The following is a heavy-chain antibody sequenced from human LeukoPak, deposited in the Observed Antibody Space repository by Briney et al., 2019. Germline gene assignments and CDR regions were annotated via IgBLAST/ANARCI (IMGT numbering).Heavy chain of an antibody. V-gene: IGHV1-18*01. CDR3: ARASGRAAESELDY. CDR1: GYTFTSYG. CDR2: ISAYNGNT. D-gene: IGHD2-15*01. Sequence: ASVKVSCKASGYTFTSYGINWVRQAPGQGLEWMGWISAYNGNTNYAQKLQGRVTMTTDTSTSTAYMELRSLRSDDTAVYYCARASGRAAESELDYWGQGTLVTVSS. J-gene: IGHJ4*02.